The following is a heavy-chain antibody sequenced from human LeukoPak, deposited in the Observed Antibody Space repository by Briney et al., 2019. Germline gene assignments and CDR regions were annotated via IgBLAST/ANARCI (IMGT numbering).Heavy chain of an antibody. D-gene: IGHD4-17*01. V-gene: IGHV3-21*04. J-gene: IGHJ4*02. CDR2: ISNSSSYI. CDR3: ARGPVTTFGY. CDR1: GFTFSSYS. Sequence: GGSLRLSCAASGFTFSSYSMNWARQAPGKGLEWVSSISNSSSYIYCADSVKGRFTISRDNAKNSLYLQMNSLRAEDTAVYYCARGPVTTFGYWGQRTLVTVSS.